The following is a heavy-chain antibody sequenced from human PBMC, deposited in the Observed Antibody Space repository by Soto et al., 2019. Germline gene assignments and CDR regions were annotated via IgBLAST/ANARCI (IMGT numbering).Heavy chain of an antibody. Sequence: ASVKVSCKASGYTFTSYAMHWVRQAPGQRLEWMGWINAGNGNTKYSQKFQGRVTITRDTSASTAYMELSSLRSEDTAVYYCARTTSRNYDILTGYPDAFDIWGQGTMVTVAS. CDR2: INAGNGNT. CDR1: GYTFTSYA. CDR3: ARTTSRNYDILTGYPDAFDI. D-gene: IGHD3-9*01. V-gene: IGHV1-3*01. J-gene: IGHJ3*02.